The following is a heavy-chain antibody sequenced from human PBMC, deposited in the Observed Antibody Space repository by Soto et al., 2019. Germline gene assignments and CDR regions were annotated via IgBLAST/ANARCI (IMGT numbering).Heavy chain of an antibody. V-gene: IGHV3-30-3*01. D-gene: IGHD3-22*01. Sequence: GGSLRLSCAAPGFTFRSYSMHWVRQAPGKGLEWVALISYDGSDKDYADSVKGRFTISRDNSRNTLFLQMNSLRAEDTAVYYCARDYYKYYDSSGYYRSPAYWGQGTLVTVSS. J-gene: IGHJ4*02. CDR2: ISYDGSDK. CDR3: ARDYYKYYDSSGYYRSPAY. CDR1: GFTFRSYS.